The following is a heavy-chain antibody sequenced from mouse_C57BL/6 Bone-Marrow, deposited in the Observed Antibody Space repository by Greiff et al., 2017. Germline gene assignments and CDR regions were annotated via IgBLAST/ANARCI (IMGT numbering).Heavy chain of an antibody. CDR3: ASEGGYYGSSWPY. V-gene: IGHV1-9*01. D-gene: IGHD1-1*01. CDR2: ILPGSGST. CDR1: GYTFTGYW. Sequence: QVQLKESGAELMKPAASVKLSCKATGYTFTGYWIEWVKQRPGHGLEWIGEILPGSGSTNYNEKFKGKATFTADTSSNTASMQLSSLTTEDSAIYYWASEGGYYGSSWPYWGQGTLVTVSA. J-gene: IGHJ3*01.